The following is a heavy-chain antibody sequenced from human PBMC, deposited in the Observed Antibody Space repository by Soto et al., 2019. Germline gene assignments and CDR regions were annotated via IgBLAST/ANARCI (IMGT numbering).Heavy chain of an antibody. CDR2: INYSGGT. CDR3: ARLYYDTSDYYYFDY. V-gene: IGHV4-59*01. CDR1: GGSISSYY. D-gene: IGHD3-22*01. Sequence: PSETLSLTCTVSGGSISSYYWNWIRQPPGKGLEWIGYINYSGGTNYNPSLKSRVTISVDTSKNHFSLKLSSVTAADTAVYYCARLYYDTSDYYYFDYWGQGTLVTVSS. J-gene: IGHJ4*02.